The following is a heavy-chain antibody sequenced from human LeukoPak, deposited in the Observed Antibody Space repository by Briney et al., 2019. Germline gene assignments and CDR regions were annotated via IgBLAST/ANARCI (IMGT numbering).Heavy chain of an antibody. V-gene: IGHV1-8*01. CDR3: ARGRSSGPQFDP. J-gene: IGHJ5*02. D-gene: IGHD6-19*01. CDR2: MSPNSGNT. Sequence: GASVKVSCKASGYTFTSYDINWVRQATGQGLEWMGWMSPNSGNTGYAQKFQGRVTMTRNTSISTAYMELSSLRSEDTAVYYCARGRSSGPQFDPWGQGTLVTVSS. CDR1: GYTFTSYD.